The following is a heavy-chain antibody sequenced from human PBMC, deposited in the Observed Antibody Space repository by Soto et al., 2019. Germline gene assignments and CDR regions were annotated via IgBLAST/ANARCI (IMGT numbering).Heavy chain of an antibody. CDR1: GFTFSRFS. D-gene: IGHD4-4*01. Sequence: EGQLVESWGGLVQPGGSLRLSCAASGFTFSRFSLNWVRQAPGKGLEGVSYISSTGNTIYYADSVKGRFTISRDLAKNSLYLQMNNLRDEDTGVYYCARDKDYSIDYWGQGTLVTVSS. J-gene: IGHJ4*02. V-gene: IGHV3-48*02. CDR2: ISSTGNTI. CDR3: ARDKDYSIDY.